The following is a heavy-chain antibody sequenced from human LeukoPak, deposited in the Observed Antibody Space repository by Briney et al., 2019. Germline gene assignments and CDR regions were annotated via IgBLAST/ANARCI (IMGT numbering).Heavy chain of an antibody. D-gene: IGHD2-21*01. J-gene: IGHJ4*02. CDR1: GDSVSRNTAG. CDR3: ARDPKGRGLLL. V-gene: IGHV6-1*01. CDR2: TYYRSKWYS. Sequence: SQTLSLTCAISGDSVSRNTAGWNWIRQSPSRGLEWLGRTYYRSKWYSDFAPSVRNRITINPDTSKNQFSLKLSSVTAADTAVYYCARDPKGRGLLLWGQGTLVTVSS.